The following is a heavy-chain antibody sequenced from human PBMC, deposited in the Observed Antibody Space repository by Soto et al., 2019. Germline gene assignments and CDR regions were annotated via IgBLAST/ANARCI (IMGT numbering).Heavy chain of an antibody. CDR3: GRNLGNSPPDY. D-gene: IGHD1-1*01. Sequence: ITLKESGPTLVTPTQTLTLACTFSGFSLSARGVGVGWIRQPPGKALEWLALIYWDDDKRYSPSVKSRVTIARDASKAQVLFILTDMDPVDSATYYGGRNLGNSPPDYWGQGTLVTFSS. CDR1: GFSLSARGVG. CDR2: IYWDDDK. J-gene: IGHJ4*02. V-gene: IGHV2-5*02.